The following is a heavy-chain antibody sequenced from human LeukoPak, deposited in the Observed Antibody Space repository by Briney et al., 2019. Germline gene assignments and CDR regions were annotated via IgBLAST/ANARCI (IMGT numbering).Heavy chain of an antibody. CDR1: GGSISNYY. V-gene: IGHV4-59*01. D-gene: IGHD1-20*01. CDR2: IYYSGST. Sequence: SETLSLTCTVSGGSISNYYWSWIRQPPGKGLEWIGYIYYSGSTNYNPSLKSRVTISVDTSKNQFSLKLSSVTAADTAVYYCARGSYNWNPDWFDPWGQGTLVTVSS. CDR3: ARGSYNWNPDWFDP. J-gene: IGHJ5*02.